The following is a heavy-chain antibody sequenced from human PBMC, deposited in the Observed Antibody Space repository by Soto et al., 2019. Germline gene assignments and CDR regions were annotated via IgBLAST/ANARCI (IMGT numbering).Heavy chain of an antibody. D-gene: IGHD2-15*01. J-gene: IGHJ3*02. CDR2: INHSGST. CDR1: GGSFSGYY. Sequence: PSETLSLTCAVYGGSFSGYYWSWIRQPPGKGLEWIGEINHSGSTNYNPSLKSRVTISVDTSKNQFSLKLSSVTAADTAVYYCARGGFCSGGSCFSGANVFDIWGKGKMVTVSS. V-gene: IGHV4-34*01. CDR3: ARGGFCSGGSCFSGANVFDI.